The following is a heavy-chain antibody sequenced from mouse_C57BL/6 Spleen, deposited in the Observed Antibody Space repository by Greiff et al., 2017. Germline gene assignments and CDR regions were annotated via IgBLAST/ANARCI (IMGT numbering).Heavy chain of an antibody. Sequence: VKLQQSGAELVRPGTSVEVSCKASGYAFTNYLIEWVKQRPGQGLEWIGVINPGSGGTNYNEKFKGKATLTADKSSSTAYMQLSSLTSEDSAVYFYARRGITTVVATAYAMDYWGQGTSVTVSS. J-gene: IGHJ4*01. CDR1: GYAFTNYL. V-gene: IGHV1-54*01. CDR2: INPGSGGT. D-gene: IGHD1-1*01. CDR3: ARRGITTVVATAYAMDY.